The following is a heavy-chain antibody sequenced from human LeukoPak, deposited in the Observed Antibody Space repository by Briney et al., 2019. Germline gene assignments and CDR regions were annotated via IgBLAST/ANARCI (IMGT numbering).Heavy chain of an antibody. J-gene: IGHJ4*02. CDR3: AGADRHDYGEDY. CDR1: GGSISSYY. D-gene: IGHD4-17*01. Sequence: SETLSLTCTVSGGSISSYYWSWIRQPPGKGLEWIGYVYYSGSTNYNPSLKSRVTISIDTSKNRFSLKLSSVTAADTAVYYCAGADRHDYGEDYWGQGTLVTVSS. CDR2: VYYSGST. V-gene: IGHV4-59*08.